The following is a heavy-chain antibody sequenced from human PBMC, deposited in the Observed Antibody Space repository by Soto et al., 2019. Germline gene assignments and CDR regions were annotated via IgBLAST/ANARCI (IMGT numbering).Heavy chain of an antibody. V-gene: IGHV1-3*01. CDR3: ARYGYSSIMGSFNYYYYGMDV. Sequence: GASVKVSCKASGYTFTSYAMHWVRQAPGQRLEWMGWINAGNGNTKYSQKFQGRVTITRDTSASTAYMELSSLRSEDTAVYYCARYGYSSIMGSFNYYYYGMDVWGQGTTVTVSS. CDR1: GYTFTSYA. D-gene: IGHD6-13*01. CDR2: INAGNGNT. J-gene: IGHJ6*02.